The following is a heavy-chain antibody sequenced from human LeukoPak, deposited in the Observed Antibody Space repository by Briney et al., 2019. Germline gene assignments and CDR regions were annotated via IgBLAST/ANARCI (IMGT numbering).Heavy chain of an antibody. V-gene: IGHV1-69*13. D-gene: IGHD3-3*01. Sequence: SVKVSCKASGGTFSTYVISWVRQAPGQGLEWMGGIIPIFGTTNYTQNFQGRVTITADESTSTAYMELSSLRSEDTAMYYCASVTIFGVTDYYYYGMDVWGQGTTVTVSS. J-gene: IGHJ6*02. CDR3: ASVTIFGVTDYYYYGMDV. CDR1: GGTFSTYV. CDR2: IIPIFGTT.